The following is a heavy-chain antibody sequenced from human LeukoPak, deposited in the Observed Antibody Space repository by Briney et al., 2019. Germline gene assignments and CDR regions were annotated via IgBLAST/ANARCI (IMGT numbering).Heavy chain of an antibody. CDR3: GRHSGSGWQTLGY. J-gene: IGHJ4*02. D-gene: IGHD6-19*01. Sequence: WASVKVSCKASGYTFSNYGISWVRQAPGLGLEWMGWTSYNGNTNYAQKFQDRVTMTTDTSTTTAYMELRSLESDDTAVYYCGRHSGSGWQTLGYWGQGTLVTVSS. CDR2: TSYNGNT. CDR1: GYTFSNYG. V-gene: IGHV1-18*04.